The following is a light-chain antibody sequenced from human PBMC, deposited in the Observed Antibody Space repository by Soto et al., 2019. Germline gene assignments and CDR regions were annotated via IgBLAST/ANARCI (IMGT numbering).Light chain of an antibody. V-gene: IGKV3-20*01. CDR3: QQYRDSLGT. CDR2: GAS. J-gene: IGKJ1*01. Sequence: EIVLTQSPGTLSLSPGERATLSCRASQSVISTYLAWYQQKPGQAPRLLIYGASSRATGIPDRFSGSGSGTDFTLTLSRLEPEDFAVYYCQQYRDSLGTFGQGTKVEIK. CDR1: QSVISTY.